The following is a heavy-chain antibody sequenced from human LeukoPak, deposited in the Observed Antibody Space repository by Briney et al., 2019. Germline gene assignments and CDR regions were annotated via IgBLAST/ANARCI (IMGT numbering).Heavy chain of an antibody. CDR3: ARVISNWFDP. V-gene: IGHV4-31*03. CDR1: GGSISSGGYY. CDR2: IYYSGST. Sequence: SETLSLTCTVSGGSISSGGYYWSWIRQHPGKGLEWIGYIYYSGSTYYNPSLKSRVTISVDTSKNQFSLKLSPVTAADTAVYYCARVISNWFDPWGQGTLVTVSS. D-gene: IGHD3-16*02. J-gene: IGHJ5*02.